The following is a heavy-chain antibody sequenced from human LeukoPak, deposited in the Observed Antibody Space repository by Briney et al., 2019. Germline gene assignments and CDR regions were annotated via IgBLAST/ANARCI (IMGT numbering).Heavy chain of an antibody. V-gene: IGHV3-74*01. CDR2: INSDGRTT. J-gene: IGHJ4*02. D-gene: IGHD2-21*02. CDR1: GFTFSSYW. Sequence: GGSLRLSCAASGFTFSSYWMHWVRHAPRTGLVWVSRINSDGRTTSYAASVKGRFTISRDNAKNTLYLQMNSLRAADTAIYYGVRGDVVTGWSFDYWGQGSLVTVSS. CDR3: VRGDVVTGWSFDY.